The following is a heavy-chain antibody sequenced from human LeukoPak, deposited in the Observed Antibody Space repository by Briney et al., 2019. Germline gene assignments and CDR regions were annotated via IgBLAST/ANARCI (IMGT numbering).Heavy chain of an antibody. J-gene: IGHJ4*02. CDR2: INEDGSKK. CDR1: GFTFSGYW. CDR3: ARDGRDGYIDY. V-gene: IGHV3-7*01. D-gene: IGHD5-24*01. Sequence: GESLRLSCAASGFTFSGYWMSWVRQAPGKGLEWVATINEDGSKKYYVDSVKGRFTISRDNAKNSLYLQMNSLRAEDTAVYYCARDGRDGYIDYWGQGTLVTVSS.